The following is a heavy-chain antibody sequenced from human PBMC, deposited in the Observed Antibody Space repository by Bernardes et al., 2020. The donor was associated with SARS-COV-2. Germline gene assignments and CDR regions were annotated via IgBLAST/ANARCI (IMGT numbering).Heavy chain of an antibody. D-gene: IGHD3-22*01. CDR1: GYTFTSYG. Sequence: ASVKVSCKASGYTFTSYGISWVRQAPGQGLEWMGWISAYNGNTNYAQKLQGRVTMTTDTSTSKAYMELRSLRSDDTAVYYCATSYDSSGIDAFDIWGQGTMVTVSS. J-gene: IGHJ3*02. CDR2: ISAYNGNT. CDR3: ATSYDSSGIDAFDI. V-gene: IGHV1-18*01.